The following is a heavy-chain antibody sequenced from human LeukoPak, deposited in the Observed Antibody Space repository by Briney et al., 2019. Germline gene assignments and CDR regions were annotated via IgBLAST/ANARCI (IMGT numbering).Heavy chain of an antibody. D-gene: IGHD3-10*01. Sequence: GASVKVSCKASGYTFTSYGISWVRQAPGQGLEWMGWISAYNGNTNYAQKLQGRVTMTTDTSTSTAYMELRSLRSDDTAVYYCARSPHTSRWFGEYLHFDYWGQGTLVTVSS. J-gene: IGHJ4*02. CDR2: ISAYNGNT. CDR3: ARSPHTSRWFGEYLHFDY. V-gene: IGHV1-18*01. CDR1: GYTFTSYG.